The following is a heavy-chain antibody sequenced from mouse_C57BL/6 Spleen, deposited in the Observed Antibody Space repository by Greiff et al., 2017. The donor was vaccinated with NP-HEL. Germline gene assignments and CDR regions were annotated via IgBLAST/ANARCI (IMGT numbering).Heavy chain of an antibody. V-gene: IGHV1-82*01. D-gene: IGHD1-1*01. Sequence: QVQLQQSGPELVKPGASVKISCKASGYAFSSSWMNWVKQRPGKGLEWIGRIFPGDGGTNYNGKFKGKATLTADKSSHTAYMQLSSLTSEDSAVYVCAILYGSSLYWYFDVGGTATTVTAAS. J-gene: IGHJ1*03. CDR3: AILYGSSLYWYFDV. CDR2: IFPGDGGT. CDR1: GYAFSSSW.